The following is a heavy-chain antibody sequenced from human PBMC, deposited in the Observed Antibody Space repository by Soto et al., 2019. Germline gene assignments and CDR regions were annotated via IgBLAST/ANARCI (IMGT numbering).Heavy chain of an antibody. CDR2: ISAYNGNT. CDR3: ARDRVTVRGVSPDYYYYGMDV. CDR1: GYTFTSYG. D-gene: IGHD3-10*01. V-gene: IGHV1-18*01. Sequence: QVQLVQSGAEVKKPGASVKVSCKASGYTFTSYGISWVRQTPGQGLEWMGWISAYNGNTNYAQKLQGRVTMTTDTSTSTAYMELRSLRSDDTAVYYCARDRVTVRGVSPDYYYYGMDVWGQGTTVTVSS. J-gene: IGHJ6*02.